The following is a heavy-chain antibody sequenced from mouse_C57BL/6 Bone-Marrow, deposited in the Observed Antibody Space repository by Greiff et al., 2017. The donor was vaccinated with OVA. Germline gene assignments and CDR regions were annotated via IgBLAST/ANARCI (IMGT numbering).Heavy chain of an antibody. CDR2: INPNNGGT. V-gene: IGHV1-26*01. Sequence: VQLQQSGPELVKPGASVKISCKASGYTFTDYYMNWVKQSHGKSLEWIGDINPNNGGTSYNQKFKGKATLTVDKSSSTAYMELLSLTSEDSAVYYCARLLYYSNFYAMDYWGQGTSVTVSS. CDR1: GYTFTDYY. J-gene: IGHJ4*01. CDR3: ARLLYYSNFYAMDY. D-gene: IGHD2-5*01.